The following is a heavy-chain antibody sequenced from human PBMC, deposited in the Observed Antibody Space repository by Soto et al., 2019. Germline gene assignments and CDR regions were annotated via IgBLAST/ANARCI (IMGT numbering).Heavy chain of an antibody. CDR2: INKSGGST. V-gene: IGHV3-23*01. J-gene: IGHJ4*02. CDR1: GFTFSSFA. D-gene: IGHD1-1*01. CDR3: AKDPPTTGTTFDY. Sequence: GGSLRLSCAASGFTFSSFAMSWVRQAPGKGLEWVSTINKSGGSTYYADSVKGRLTISRDNSKNMLFLQINGLRAEDTAVYYCAKDPPTTGTTFDYWGRGTLVTVSS.